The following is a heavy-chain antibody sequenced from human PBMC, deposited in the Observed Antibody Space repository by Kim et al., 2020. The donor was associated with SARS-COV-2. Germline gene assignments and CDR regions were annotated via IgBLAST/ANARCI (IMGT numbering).Heavy chain of an antibody. J-gene: IGHJ4*01. D-gene: IGHD3-16*02. CDR1: GGSFSGYY. CDR3: SSGGDYDYICGRYRSAYY. Sequence: SETLSLTCAVYGGSFSGYYWSWIRQPPGKGLEWMGEINHSGSTNYNPSLKSRVTISVDTSKNQFSLKLSSVTAADPAVYYCSSGGDYDYICGRYRSAYY. CDR2: INHSGST. V-gene: IGHV4-34*01.